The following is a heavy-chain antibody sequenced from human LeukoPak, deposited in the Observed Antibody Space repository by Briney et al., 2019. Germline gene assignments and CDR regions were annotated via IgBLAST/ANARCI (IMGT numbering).Heavy chain of an antibody. CDR3: ARTYCGGDCYQYYYYYMDV. D-gene: IGHD2-21*02. J-gene: IGHJ6*03. CDR1: GYTFTSYY. V-gene: IGHV1-46*01. Sequence: ASVKVSCKASGYTFTSYYMHWVRQAPGQGLEWMGIINPSGGSTSYAQKFQGRVTMTRDTPTSTVYMELSSLRSEDTAVYYCARTYCGGDCYQYYYYYMDVWGKGTTVTVSS. CDR2: INPSGGST.